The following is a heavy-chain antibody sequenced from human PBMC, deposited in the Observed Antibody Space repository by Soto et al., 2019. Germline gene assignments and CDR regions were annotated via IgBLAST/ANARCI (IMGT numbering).Heavy chain of an antibody. CDR2: IWYGGSNK. CDR3: ARDYDSSGYPRYYFDY. D-gene: IGHD3-22*01. J-gene: IGHJ4*02. Sequence: GGSLRLSCAASGFTFSSYGMHWVRQAPGKGLEWVAVIWYGGSNKYYADSVKGRFTISRDNSKNTLYLQMNSLRAEETDVYYCARDYDSSGYPRYYFDYWGQGTLVTVSS. CDR1: GFTFSSYG. V-gene: IGHV3-33*01.